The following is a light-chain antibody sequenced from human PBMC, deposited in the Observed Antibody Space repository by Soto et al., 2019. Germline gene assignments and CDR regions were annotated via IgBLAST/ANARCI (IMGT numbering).Light chain of an antibody. J-gene: IGKJ2*01. CDR3: QQSYRTPT. Sequence: DIQMTQSPSSLSASVGDRVTITCRASQSISSSLNWYQQKPGKAPKLLIYAASSLQSGVPSRFSGSGSGTDFTLNISSLQPEDFATYYCQQSYRTPTFGQGTKLQI. CDR2: AAS. V-gene: IGKV1-39*01. CDR1: QSISSS.